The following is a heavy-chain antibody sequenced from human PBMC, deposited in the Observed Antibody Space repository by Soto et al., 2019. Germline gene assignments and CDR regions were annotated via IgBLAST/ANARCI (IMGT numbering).Heavy chain of an antibody. CDR1: GGPMNNFY. J-gene: IGHJ4*02. CDR3: ARQRKGWDYLDQ. CDR2: ISYVGST. V-gene: IGHV4-59*08. D-gene: IGHD1-26*01. Sequence: SETLSLTCTVSGGPMNNFYWTWIRLPPGRGLEWIGQISYVGSTNYNPSLKSRVTMSVDMSKNQFSLKLGSVTAADTAVYYCARQRKGWDYLDQWGQGTLVTVSS.